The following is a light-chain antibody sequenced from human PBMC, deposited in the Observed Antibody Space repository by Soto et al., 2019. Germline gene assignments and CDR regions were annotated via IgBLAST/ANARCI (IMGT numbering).Light chain of an antibody. V-gene: IGLV1-40*01. CDR3: GTWDTTLSVGV. CDR1: YSNIGAGYE. Sequence: QSDLTQPPSVSGAPGQRVTISCTGSYSNIGAGYEVHWYQQVPGTAPKLLVSGHNNRPSGVPDRFSGSKSGTSATLAITGLQTGDEADYYCGTWDTTLSVGVFGGGTKLTVL. J-gene: IGLJ3*02. CDR2: GHN.